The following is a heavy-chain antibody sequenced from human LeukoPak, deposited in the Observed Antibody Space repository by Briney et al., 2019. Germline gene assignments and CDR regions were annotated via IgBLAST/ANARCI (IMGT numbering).Heavy chain of an antibody. V-gene: IGHV1-69*05. J-gene: IGHJ3*02. CDR2: SIPIFHTT. Sequence: SVKVSCKASGGTFSSHGISWVRHAPGQGLEWMGESIPIFHTTNYAQNFQDRLTITTDESTNTDYMELSSLRSEDTAVYYCARDYNYDSSAYDDALDIWGQGTIVTVSS. D-gene: IGHD3-22*01. CDR3: ARDYNYDSSAYDDALDI. CDR1: GGTFSSHG.